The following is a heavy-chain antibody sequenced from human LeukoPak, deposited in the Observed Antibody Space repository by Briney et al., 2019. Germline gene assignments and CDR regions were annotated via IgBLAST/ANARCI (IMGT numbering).Heavy chain of an antibody. CDR2: IYYSGST. Sequence: PSETLSLTCTVSGGSISSYYWSWIRQPPGKGLEWIGYIYYSGSTNYNPSLKSRVTISVDTSKNQFSLKLSSVTAADTAVYYCARVLRYFDWISVAENWFDPWGQGTLVTVSS. D-gene: IGHD3-9*01. J-gene: IGHJ5*02. CDR3: ARVLRYFDWISVAENWFDP. V-gene: IGHV4-59*08. CDR1: GGSISSYY.